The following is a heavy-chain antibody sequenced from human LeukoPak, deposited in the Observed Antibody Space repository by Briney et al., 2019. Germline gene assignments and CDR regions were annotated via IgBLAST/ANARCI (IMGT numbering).Heavy chain of an antibody. CDR1: GFTFSSYA. CDR3: AKLGSGSYYNAPFYY. J-gene: IGHJ4*02. CDR2: ISGSGGST. V-gene: IGHV3-23*01. D-gene: IGHD3-10*01. Sequence: GGSLRLSCAASGFTFSSYAMSWVRQAPGKGLEWVSAISGSGGSTYYADSVKGRFTISRDNSKNTLYLQMNSLRAEDTAVYYCAKLGSGSYYNAPFYYWGQGTLVTVSS.